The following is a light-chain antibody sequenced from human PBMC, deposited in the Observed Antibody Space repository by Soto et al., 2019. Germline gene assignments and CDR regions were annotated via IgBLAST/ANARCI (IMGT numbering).Light chain of an antibody. CDR1: SSNIGTNT. V-gene: IGLV1-44*01. CDR3: AAWDDSLIGLL. J-gene: IGLJ2*01. Sequence: QLVLTQPPSASGTPGQRVTISCSGSSSNIGTNTVNWYQQLPGTAPKLLIFSNNQRPSGVPDRFSGSKSGTSGSLAISGLQSDDEADYYCAAWDDSLIGLLFGGGTKLTVL. CDR2: SNN.